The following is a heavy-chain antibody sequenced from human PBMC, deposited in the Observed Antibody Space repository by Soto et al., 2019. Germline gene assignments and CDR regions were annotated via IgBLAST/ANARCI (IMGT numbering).Heavy chain of an antibody. CDR3: AAGVGVNWFDP. J-gene: IGHJ5*02. CDR1: EFTSTSSI. CDR2: IVVGSGET. Sequence: SVKVSCKASEFTSTSSIVQWVRQARGQRPEWIGWIVVGSGETKYAQKFHERVTITRDKSTITAYMELSSLRPDDTAVYYCAAGVGVNWFDPWGQGTLVTVSS. D-gene: IGHD3-10*01. V-gene: IGHV1-58*01.